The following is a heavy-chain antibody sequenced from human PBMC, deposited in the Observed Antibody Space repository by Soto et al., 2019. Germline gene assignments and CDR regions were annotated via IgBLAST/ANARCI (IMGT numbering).Heavy chain of an antibody. J-gene: IGHJ3*01. CDR1: GFTFRSYG. D-gene: IGHD4-17*01. CDR3: AKHADYENDALDV. Sequence: QVRLVESGGGVVQPGRSLRLSCAASGFTFRSYGMHWVRQAPGKGLEWVALISYDGSDEYYGDSVQGRFSISRENSKDTLYLQSNSLSVEDTAVYYFAKHADYENDALDVWGQGTMVTGSS. CDR2: ISYDGSDE. V-gene: IGHV3-30*18.